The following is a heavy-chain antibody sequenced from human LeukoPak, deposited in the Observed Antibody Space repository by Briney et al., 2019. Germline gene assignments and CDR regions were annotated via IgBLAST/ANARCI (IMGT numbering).Heavy chain of an antibody. CDR2: ISAYNGNT. Sequence: ASVKVSCKASGYTFTSYGISWVREAPGQGLEWMGWISAYNGNTNYAQKLQGRVTMTTDTSTSTAYMELRSLRSDDTAVYYCAGTVTTVTPFDPWGQGTLVTVSS. D-gene: IGHD4-17*01. J-gene: IGHJ5*02. CDR1: GYTFTSYG. V-gene: IGHV1-18*01. CDR3: AGTVTTVTPFDP.